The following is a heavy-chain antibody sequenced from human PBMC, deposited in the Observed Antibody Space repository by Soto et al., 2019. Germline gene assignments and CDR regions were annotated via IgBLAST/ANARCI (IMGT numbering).Heavy chain of an antibody. D-gene: IGHD1-26*01. CDR1: GFTFSSYS. V-gene: IGHV3-48*02. CDR2: ISSSSSTI. J-gene: IGHJ6*02. CDR3: ARDLRWEPPYYYGMDV. Sequence: RLSCAASGFTFSSYSMNWVRQAPGKGLEWVSYISSSSSTIYYADSVKGRFTISRDNAKNSLYLQMNSLRDEDTAVYYCARDLRWEPPYYYGMDVWGQGTTVTVSS.